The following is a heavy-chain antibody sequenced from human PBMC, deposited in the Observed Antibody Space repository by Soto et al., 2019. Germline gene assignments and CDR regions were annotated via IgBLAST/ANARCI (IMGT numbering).Heavy chain of an antibody. J-gene: IGHJ3*02. D-gene: IGHD2-15*01. V-gene: IGHV3-23*01. CDR2: ISASGDST. Sequence: EVQLLESGGGLVQPGGSLRLSCVASGFTFTTYGMNWVRQAPGKGLEWVSGISASGDSTFNADSVKGRFTISRDNSKNTVYLQMNSLRAEDTAVYYCAECLLQVLVVGDDAFDIWGQGTMVTVSS. CDR3: AECLLQVLVVGDDAFDI. CDR1: GFTFTTYG.